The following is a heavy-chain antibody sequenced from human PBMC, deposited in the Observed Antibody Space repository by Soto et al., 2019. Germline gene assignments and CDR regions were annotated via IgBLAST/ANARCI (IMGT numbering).Heavy chain of an antibody. CDR3: ARDLTIVPATHPRLENYGMDV. V-gene: IGHV1-18*01. D-gene: IGHD2-2*01. Sequence: QVQLVQSAGEVKKPGASVKVSCKASGYSFTSYGISWVRRAPGQGLEWMGWISPYNGHPQFVQRFQGRVTMTTDTSTKTAYMELRNLRYDDTAHYYCARDLTIVPATHPRLENYGMDVWGQGTTVIVSS. CDR2: ISPYNGHP. J-gene: IGHJ6*02. CDR1: GYSFTSYG.